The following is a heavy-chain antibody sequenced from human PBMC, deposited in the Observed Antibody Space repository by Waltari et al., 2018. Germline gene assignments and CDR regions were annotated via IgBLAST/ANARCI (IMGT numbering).Heavy chain of an antibody. CDR2: MNPNSGNT. CDR3: ARWRHEYSSPNHDAFDI. J-gene: IGHJ3*02. CDR1: GYTFTSYD. V-gene: IGHV1-8*03. Sequence: QVQLVQSGAEVKKPGASVKVSCKDSGYTFTSYDLNWVRQATGQGLEWMGWMNPNSGNTGYAQKFQGRVTITRNTSISTAYMELSSLRSEDTAVYYCARWRHEYSSPNHDAFDIWGQGTMVTVSS. D-gene: IGHD6-6*01.